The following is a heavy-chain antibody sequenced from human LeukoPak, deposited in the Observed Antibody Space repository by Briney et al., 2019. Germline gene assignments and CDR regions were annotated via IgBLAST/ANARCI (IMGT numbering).Heavy chain of an antibody. J-gene: IGHJ4*02. CDR3: ARDRRAASAPDY. D-gene: IGHD6-13*01. Sequence: GGSLRLSCAASGFNFSSHWMSWVRQAPRKGLERVGNIKKDGGEIFYAKSVKGRFTISRDNAKNAVYLQMSSLRGEDTALYYCARDRRAASAPDYWGQGTLVTVSS. CDR1: GFNFSSHW. CDR2: IKKDGGEI. V-gene: IGHV3-7*01.